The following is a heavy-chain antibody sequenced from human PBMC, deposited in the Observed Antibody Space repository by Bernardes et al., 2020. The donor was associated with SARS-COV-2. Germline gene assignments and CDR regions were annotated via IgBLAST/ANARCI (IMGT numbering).Heavy chain of an antibody. D-gene: IGHD6-13*01. V-gene: IGHV3-73*01. CDR1: GFTFSGSA. J-gene: IGHJ5*02. CDR3: TTAGRS. CDR2: IRSKVKSYAT. Sequence: GGSLRLSCAASGFTFSGSAMHWVRQASGKGLEWVGHIRSKVKSYATGYAASVKGRFTLSRDDSKNTAYLQMTGLKTEDTAVYYCTTAGRSWGQGTLVTVSP.